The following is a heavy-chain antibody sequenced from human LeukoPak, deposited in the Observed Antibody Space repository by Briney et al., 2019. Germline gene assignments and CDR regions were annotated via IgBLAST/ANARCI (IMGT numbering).Heavy chain of an antibody. CDR3: ARARRGYGDYRRDYYYYYMDV. D-gene: IGHD4-17*01. J-gene: IGHJ6*03. CDR1: GFTFSSYG. CDR2: IRYDGSNK. V-gene: IGHV3-30*02. Sequence: QPGGSLRLSCAASGFTFSSYGMHWVRQAPGKGLEWVAFIRYDGSNKYYADSVKGRFNISRDNSKNTLYLQMNSLRAEETAVYYCARARRGYGDYRRDYYYYYMDVWGKGTTVTVSS.